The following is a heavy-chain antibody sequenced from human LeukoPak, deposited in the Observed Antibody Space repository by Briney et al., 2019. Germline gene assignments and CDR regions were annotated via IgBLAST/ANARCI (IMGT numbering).Heavy chain of an antibody. D-gene: IGHD3-9*01. Sequence: PGGSLRLSCAASGFTFSSYSMNWVRQAPGKGLEWVSSISSSSSYIYYADSVKGRFTISRDNAKNSLYLQMNSLRAEDTAVYYCARVGMERFGILTGPDPYYYYYYMDVWGKGTTVTVSS. CDR3: ARVGMERFGILTGPDPYYYYYYMDV. CDR2: ISSSSSYI. V-gene: IGHV3-21*01. CDR1: GFTFSSYS. J-gene: IGHJ6*03.